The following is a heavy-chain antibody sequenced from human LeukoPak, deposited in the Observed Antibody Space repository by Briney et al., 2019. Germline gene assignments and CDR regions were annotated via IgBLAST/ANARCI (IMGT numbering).Heavy chain of an antibody. CDR1: GYTFTSYG. CDR3: ARDSDYGDYEGSAFDI. CDR2: ISAYNGNT. V-gene: IGHV1-18*01. J-gene: IGHJ3*02. Sequence: ASVKVSCKASGYTFTSYGISWVRQAPGQGLEWMGWISAYNGNTNYAQKLQGRVTMTTDTSTSTAYMELRSLRSDDTAVYYCARDSDYGDYEGSAFDIWGQGTMVTVSS. D-gene: IGHD4-17*01.